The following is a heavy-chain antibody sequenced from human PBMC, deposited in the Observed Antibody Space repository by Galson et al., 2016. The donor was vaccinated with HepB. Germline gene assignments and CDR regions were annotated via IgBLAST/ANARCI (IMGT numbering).Heavy chain of an antibody. V-gene: IGHV3-33*01. CDR1: GFTFSSYG. CDR3: ARDSVGFSPRFGVTPGGS. J-gene: IGHJ5*02. CDR2: IWYDGSNK. D-gene: IGHD3-16*01. Sequence: SPRLSCAASGFTFSSYGMHWVRQAPGKGLEWVAVIWYDGSNKSYADSVQGRFTISRDNSKNTLYLQMNSLRAEDTAGYYLARDSVGFSPRFGVTPGGSWGQGTLVTVSS.